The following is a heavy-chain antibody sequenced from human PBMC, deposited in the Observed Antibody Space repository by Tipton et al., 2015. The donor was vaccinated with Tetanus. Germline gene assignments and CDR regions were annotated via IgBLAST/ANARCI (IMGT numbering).Heavy chain of an antibody. CDR1: GYTFTNSG. CDR3: VRDRSDSWCCFDT. V-gene: IGHV1-18*04. D-gene: IGHD6-13*01. J-gene: IGHJ5*02. Sequence: QLVQSGAEVKKPGASVKVSCQTSGYTFTNSGFSWVRQAPGQGLEWRGWISAHNGNTDYAQNLQGRLTMTTDTSTNTAYMELGNLGSDDTAVYYCVRDRSDSWCCFDTWGQGTLVTVSS. CDR2: ISAHNGNT.